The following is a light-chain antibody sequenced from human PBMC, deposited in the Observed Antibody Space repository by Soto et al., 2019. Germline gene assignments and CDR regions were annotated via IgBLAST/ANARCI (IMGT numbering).Light chain of an antibody. CDR1: QGISSY. Sequence: VIWMTQSPSLLSASTGDGVTISCRMSQGISSYLAWYQQKPGEAPKLLIYDASSLESGVPSRFSGSGSGTEFTLTISSLQPDDFATYYCQQYNHYSGLTFGGGTKVDIK. CDR3: QQYNHYSGLT. J-gene: IGKJ4*01. CDR2: DAS. V-gene: IGKV1D-8*03.